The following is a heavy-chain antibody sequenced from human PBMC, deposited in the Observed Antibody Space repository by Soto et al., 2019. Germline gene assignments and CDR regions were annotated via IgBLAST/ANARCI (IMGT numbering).Heavy chain of an antibody. J-gene: IGHJ5*02. CDR3: ARLTDAFDP. CDR2: IFSKVEK. Sequence: QVTLRESGPVLVKPTETLTLTGAVSGLSLRNKGVGVSWFRPPPGKALEWLAHIFSKVEKSYNTSLRRRLSIWKDLSQSQVVLRMTNMDPVDTGTYFCARLTDAFDPWGPGTLVTVSS. V-gene: IGHV2-26*01. CDR1: GLSLRNKGVG.